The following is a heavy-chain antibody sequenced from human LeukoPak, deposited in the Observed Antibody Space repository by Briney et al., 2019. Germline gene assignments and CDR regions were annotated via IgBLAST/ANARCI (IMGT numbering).Heavy chain of an antibody. D-gene: IGHD3-3*01. J-gene: IGHJ5*02. CDR1: GGSISSYY. CDR2: IYTSGST. CDR3: AREGSVTTIFGVVNWFDP. V-gene: IGHV4-4*07. Sequence: SETLSLTCTVSGGSISSYYWSWIRQPAGKGLEWIGRIYTSGSTNYNPSLKSRVTMSVDTSKNQFSLKLSSVTAADTAVYYCAREGSVTTIFGVVNWFDPWGQGTLVTVSS.